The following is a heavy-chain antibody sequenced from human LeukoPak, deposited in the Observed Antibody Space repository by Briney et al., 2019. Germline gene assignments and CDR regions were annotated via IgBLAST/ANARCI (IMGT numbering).Heavy chain of an antibody. Sequence: ASVKVSCKASGGTFSSYAINWVRQATGQGLEWMGWMNPNSGNTGYAQKFQGRVTMTRNTSISTAYMELSSLGSEDTAVYYCARGYPTEGWFDPWGQGTLVTVSS. V-gene: IGHV1-8*02. J-gene: IGHJ5*02. D-gene: IGHD4-17*01. CDR3: ARGYPTEGWFDP. CDR1: GGTFSSYA. CDR2: MNPNSGNT.